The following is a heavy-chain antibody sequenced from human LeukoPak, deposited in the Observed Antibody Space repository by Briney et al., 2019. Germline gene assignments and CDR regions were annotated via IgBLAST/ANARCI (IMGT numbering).Heavy chain of an antibody. V-gene: IGHV3-7*01. CDR3: IYTSSGGTFDY. Sequence: PGGSLRLSCAASGFTFSSYWMSWVRQAPGKGLEWVANIKQDGSEKYYVDSVKGRFTISRDNAKNSLYLQMNTLRAEDTAVYYCIYTSSGGTFDYWGQRTLVTASP. CDR2: IKQDGSEK. J-gene: IGHJ4*02. CDR1: GFTFSSYW. D-gene: IGHD6-6*01.